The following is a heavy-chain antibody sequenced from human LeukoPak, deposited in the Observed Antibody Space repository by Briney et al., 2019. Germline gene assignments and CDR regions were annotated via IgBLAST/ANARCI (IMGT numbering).Heavy chain of an antibody. Sequence: SETLSLTCTVSGYSISSGYYWGWIRQPPGKGLEWIGSIYHSGSTYYNPSLKSRVTISVDTSKNQFSLKLSSVTAADTAVYYCARVRGSLDYWGQGTLVTVSS. J-gene: IGHJ4*02. CDR1: GYSISSGYY. V-gene: IGHV4-38-2*02. CDR3: ARVRGSLDY. CDR2: IYHSGST.